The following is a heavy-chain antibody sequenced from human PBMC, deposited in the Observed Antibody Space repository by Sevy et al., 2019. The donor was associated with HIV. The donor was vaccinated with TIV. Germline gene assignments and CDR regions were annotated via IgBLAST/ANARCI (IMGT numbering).Heavy chain of an antibody. V-gene: IGHV4-30-4*01. Sequence: SETLSLTCTVSGGSISSGDYYWSWIRQPPGKGLEWIGYIDYSGSTYYNPSLKSRVTISVDTSKNQFSLKLSSVTAADTAVYYCAGLYYYDSSGYYTLSDYWGQGTLVTVSS. D-gene: IGHD3-22*01. CDR2: IDYSGST. CDR3: AGLYYYDSSGYYTLSDY. J-gene: IGHJ4*02. CDR1: GGSISSGDYY.